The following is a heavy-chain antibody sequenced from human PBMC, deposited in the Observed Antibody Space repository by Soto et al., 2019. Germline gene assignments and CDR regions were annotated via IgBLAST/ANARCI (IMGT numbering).Heavy chain of an antibody. Sequence: SETLSLTCAVSGGSITSDDWWSWVRQSPGEGLEWIGEISHSGHTHYNPSLQSRVIISIDRSKNQFSLKMTAVTAADTAVYYCARDIVFSVDDGWGPGTLVTVSS. J-gene: IGHJ4*02. D-gene: IGHD5-12*01. V-gene: IGHV4-4*02. CDR2: ISHSGHT. CDR1: GGSITSDDW. CDR3: ARDIVFSVDDG.